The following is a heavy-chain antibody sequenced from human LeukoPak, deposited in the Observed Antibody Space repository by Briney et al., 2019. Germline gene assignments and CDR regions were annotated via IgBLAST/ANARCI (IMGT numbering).Heavy chain of an antibody. Sequence: ASVKVSCKASGYTFTGYYMHWVRRAPGQGLEWMGWISPSSGGTNYAQKFQGRVTMTRDTSISTAYMELSRLRSDDTAVYYCARGPRRSWFGTIQAVDYWGQGTLVTVSS. V-gene: IGHV1-2*02. CDR2: ISPSSGGT. CDR3: ARGPRRSWFGTIQAVDY. CDR1: GYTFTGYY. J-gene: IGHJ4*02. D-gene: IGHD3-10*01.